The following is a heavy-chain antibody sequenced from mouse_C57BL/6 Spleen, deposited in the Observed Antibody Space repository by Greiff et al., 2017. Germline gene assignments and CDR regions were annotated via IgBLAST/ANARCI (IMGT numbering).Heavy chain of an antibody. CDR1: GFTFSDYG. J-gene: IGHJ4*01. D-gene: IGHD1-1*01. CDR2: ISSGSSTI. V-gene: IGHV5-17*01. Sequence: EVQLVESGGGLVKPGGSLKLSCAASGFTFSDYGMHWVRQAPEKGLEWVAYISSGSSTISYADTVKGRFTISRDNAKNTLFLQMTSLRSEDTAMYYCARDGSSYPYYYAMDYWGQGTSVTVSS. CDR3: ARDGSSYPYYYAMDY.